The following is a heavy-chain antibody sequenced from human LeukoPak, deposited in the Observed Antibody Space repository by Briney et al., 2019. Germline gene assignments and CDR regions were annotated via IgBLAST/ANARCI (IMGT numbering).Heavy chain of an antibody. Sequence: SETLSLTCAVYGGSFSGYYWSWIRQPPGRGREWIGEINHSGSTNYNPSLKSRVTISVDTSKTQSSLQLSSVTAADTAVYYCARGRYYAGSGSYYPLAYWGQGTLVTVSS. CDR2: INHSGST. D-gene: IGHD3-10*01. CDR1: GGSFSGYY. V-gene: IGHV4-34*01. CDR3: ARGRYYAGSGSYYPLAY. J-gene: IGHJ4*02.